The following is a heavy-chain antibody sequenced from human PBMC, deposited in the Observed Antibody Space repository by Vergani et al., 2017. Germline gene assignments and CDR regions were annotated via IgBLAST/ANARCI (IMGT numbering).Heavy chain of an antibody. Sequence: QVQLVESGGGLVKPGGSLRLSCAASGFTFSDYYMSWIRQAPGKGLEWVSYISSSSTYTNYADSVKGRFTTSRDNAKNSLYLQMNSLRAEDTAVYYCARDRKVIGSCGYWLDYWGQGTRVTVSS. CDR3: ARDRKVIGSCGYWLDY. CDR1: GFTFSDYY. D-gene: IGHD3-22*01. V-gene: IGHV3-11*06. CDR2: ISSSSTYT. J-gene: IGHJ4*02.